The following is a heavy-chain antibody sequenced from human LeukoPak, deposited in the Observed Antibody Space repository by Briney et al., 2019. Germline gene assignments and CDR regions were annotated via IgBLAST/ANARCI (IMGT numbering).Heavy chain of an antibody. D-gene: IGHD3-22*01. V-gene: IGHV3-9*01. CDR1: GFTFDDYA. J-gene: IGHJ4*02. Sequence: GGSLRLSCAASGFTFDDYAMHWVRQAPGKGLEWVSGISWNSGSIGYADSVKGRFTISRDNAKNSLPLQMNSLRAEDTALYYCAKAPDRYYYDSSGYYFDYWGQGTLVSVSS. CDR3: AKAPDRYYYDSSGYYFDY. CDR2: ISWNSGSI.